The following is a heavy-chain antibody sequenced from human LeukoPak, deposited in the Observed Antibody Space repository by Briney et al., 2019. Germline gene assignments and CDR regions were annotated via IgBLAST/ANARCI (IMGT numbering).Heavy chain of an antibody. Sequence: PGGSLRLSCAASGFTFSSYGMHWVRQAPGKGLEWVAVIWYDGSNKYYADSVKGRFTISRDNSKNTLYLQMNSLRAEDTAVYYCARGFGQWELPPFDYWGQGTLVTVSS. CDR3: ARGFGQWELPPFDY. D-gene: IGHD1-26*01. V-gene: IGHV3-33*01. J-gene: IGHJ4*02. CDR2: IWYDGSNK. CDR1: GFTFSSYG.